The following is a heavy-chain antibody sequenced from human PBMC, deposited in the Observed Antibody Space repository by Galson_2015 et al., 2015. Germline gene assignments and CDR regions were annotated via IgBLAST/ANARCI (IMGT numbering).Heavy chain of an antibody. CDR3: ARSYIVVVPAAQYYFDY. V-gene: IGHV1-46*01. J-gene: IGHJ4*02. D-gene: IGHD2-2*01. Sequence: SVKVSCKASGYTFTSYYMHWVRQAPGQGLEWMGIINPSGGSTSYAQKFQGRVTMTRDTSTSTVYMELSSLRSEDTAVYYCARSYIVVVPAAQYYFDYWGQGTLVTVSS. CDR2: INPSGGST. CDR1: GYTFTSYY.